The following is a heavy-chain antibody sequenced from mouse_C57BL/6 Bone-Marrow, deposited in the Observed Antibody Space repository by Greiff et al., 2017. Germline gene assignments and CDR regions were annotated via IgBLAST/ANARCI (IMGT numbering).Heavy chain of an antibody. V-gene: IGHV14-2*01. J-gene: IGHJ1*03. CDR3: AGGTGVAPGYWYLEV. Sequence: VQLQQSGAELVKPGASVKLSCTASGFNIKDYYMHWVKQRTEQGLEWIGRIDPEDGETKYAPKFQGKATITADTSSNTAYLQLSSLTSEDTAVYYGAGGTGVAPGYWYLEVGGTGTTFTVS. D-gene: IGHD1-1*01. CDR2: IDPEDGET. CDR1: GFNIKDYY.